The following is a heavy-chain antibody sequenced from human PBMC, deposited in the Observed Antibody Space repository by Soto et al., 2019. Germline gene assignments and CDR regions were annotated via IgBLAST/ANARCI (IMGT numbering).Heavy chain of an antibody. CDR1: GGSISSGGYY. J-gene: IGHJ3*02. V-gene: IGHV4-31*03. D-gene: IGHD2-21*02. Sequence: SETLSLTCTVSGGSISSGGYYWSWIRQHPGKGLEWIGYIYYSGSTYYNPSLKSRVTISVDTSKNQFSLKLSSVTAADTAVYYCARDREEVVVVTAHDAFDIWGQGTMVTVSS. CDR2: IYYSGST. CDR3: ARDREEVVVVTAHDAFDI.